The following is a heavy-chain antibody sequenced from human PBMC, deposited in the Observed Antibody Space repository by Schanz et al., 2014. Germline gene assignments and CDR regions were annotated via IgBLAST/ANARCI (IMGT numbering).Heavy chain of an antibody. V-gene: IGHV3-30*02. CDR2: IRYDGSNN. CDR3: TRDRGALINHNDALDL. J-gene: IGHJ3*01. CDR1: GFSFSDYG. D-gene: IGHD3-16*01. Sequence: QVQLVESGGGVVQPGRSLRLSCAGSGFSFSDYGMHWVRQAPGKGLEWVAFIRYDGSNNYYADSVKGRFTISRDNSKNTLYLQMNSLRGEDTAVYYCTRDRGALINHNDALDLWGQGTMVSVSS.